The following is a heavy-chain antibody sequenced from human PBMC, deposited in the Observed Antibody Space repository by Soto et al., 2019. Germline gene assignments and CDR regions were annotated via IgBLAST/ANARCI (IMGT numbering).Heavy chain of an antibody. D-gene: IGHD3-9*01. V-gene: IGHV3-64D*06. Sequence: GGSLRLSCSASGFTFSSYAMHWVRQAPGKGLEYVSAISSNGGSTYYADSVKGRFTISRDNSKNTLYLQMSSLRAEDTAVYYCVKDRKYYDLLTGYSYFDHWGQGTLVTISS. CDR3: VKDRKYYDLLTGYSYFDH. CDR1: GFTFSSYA. J-gene: IGHJ4*02. CDR2: ISSNGGST.